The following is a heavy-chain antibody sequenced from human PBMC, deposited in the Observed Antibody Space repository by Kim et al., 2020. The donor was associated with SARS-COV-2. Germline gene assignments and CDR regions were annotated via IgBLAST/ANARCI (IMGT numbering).Heavy chain of an antibody. CDR1: GGSFSGYY. CDR2: INHSGST. J-gene: IGHJ4*02. Sequence: SETLSLTCAVYGGSFSGYYWSWIRQPPGKGLEWIGEINHSGSTNYNPSLKSRVTISVDTSKNQFSLKLSSVTAADTAVYYCARGTDIHMYYFDYWGQGTL. CDR3: ARGTDIHMYYFDY. D-gene: IGHD3-9*01. V-gene: IGHV4-34*01.